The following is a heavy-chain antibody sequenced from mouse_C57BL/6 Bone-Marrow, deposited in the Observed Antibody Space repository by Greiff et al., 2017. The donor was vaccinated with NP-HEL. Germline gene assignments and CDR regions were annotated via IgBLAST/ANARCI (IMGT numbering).Heavy chain of an antibody. V-gene: IGHV5-17*01. Sequence: EVKVVESGGGLVKPGGSLKLSCAASGFTFSDYGMHWVRQAPEEGLEWVAYISSGSSTIYYADTVKGRFTISRDNAKNTLFLQMTSLRSEDTAMYYCARDYYGSTHYYAMDYWGQGTSVTVSS. CDR3: ARDYYGSTHYYAMDY. CDR2: ISSGSSTI. J-gene: IGHJ4*01. CDR1: GFTFSDYG. D-gene: IGHD1-1*01.